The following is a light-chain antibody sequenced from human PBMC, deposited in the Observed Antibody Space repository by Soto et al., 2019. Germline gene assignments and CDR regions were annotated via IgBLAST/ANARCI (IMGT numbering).Light chain of an antibody. J-gene: IGLJ2*01. Sequence: QSALTQPASVSGSPGQSITISCTGGSSNIGNNDVSWYQQLPGTAPKLLIYDNNKRLSGIPDRFSGSKSGTSATLGITGLQTGDEADYYCGTWDSSLSVVLFGGGTKVTVL. CDR1: SSNIGNND. CDR2: DNN. CDR3: GTWDSSLSVVL. V-gene: IGLV1-51*01.